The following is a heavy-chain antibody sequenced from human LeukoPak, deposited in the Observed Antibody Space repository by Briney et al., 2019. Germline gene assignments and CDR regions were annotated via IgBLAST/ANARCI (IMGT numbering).Heavy chain of an antibody. CDR1: GFTFSSYW. D-gene: IGHD3-9*01. Sequence: GGSLRLSCAASGFTFSSYWMSWVRQAPGKGLEWVANIKQDGSEKYYVDSVKGRFTISRDNAKNSLYLQMNSLRAEDTAVYYCARGPKGYYDILTGYYTAAFNIWGQGTMVTVSS. J-gene: IGHJ3*02. CDR3: ARGPKGYYDILTGYYTAAFNI. CDR2: IKQDGSEK. V-gene: IGHV3-7*05.